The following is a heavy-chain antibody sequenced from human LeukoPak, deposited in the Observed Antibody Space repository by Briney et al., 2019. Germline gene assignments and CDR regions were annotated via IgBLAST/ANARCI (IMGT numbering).Heavy chain of an antibody. D-gene: IGHD3-22*01. CDR3: ARDSSGYPNWFDP. V-gene: IGHV4-4*07. J-gene: IGHJ5*02. CDR2: IYTTGST. Sequence: SETLSLTCTVSGGSISSYYWSWIRQPAGKGLEWIGRIYTTGSTNYNPSLKSRVTMSVDTSKNRFSLKLNSVTAADTAVYYCARDSSGYPNWFDPWGQGTLVTVSS. CDR1: GGSISSYY.